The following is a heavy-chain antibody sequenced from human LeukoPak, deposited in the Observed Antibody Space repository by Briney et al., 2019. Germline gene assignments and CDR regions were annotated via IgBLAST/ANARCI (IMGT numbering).Heavy chain of an antibody. D-gene: IGHD3-22*01. CDR3: ARPDYYDSSGYYPGAFDI. CDR2: IYYSGST. V-gene: IGHV4-39*01. Sequence: SETLSPTCTVSGGSISSSSYYWGWIRQPPGKGLEWIGSIYYSGSTYYNPSLKSRVTISVDTSKNQFSLKLSSVTAADTAVYYCARPDYYDSSGYYPGAFDIWGQGTMVTVSS. CDR1: GGSISSSSYY. J-gene: IGHJ3*02.